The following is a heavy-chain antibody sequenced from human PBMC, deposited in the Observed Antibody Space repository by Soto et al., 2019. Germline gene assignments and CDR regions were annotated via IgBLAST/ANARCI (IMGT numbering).Heavy chain of an antibody. V-gene: IGHV3-30*18. J-gene: IGHJ4*02. D-gene: IGHD3-10*01. CDR1: GFTFSSYG. Sequence: PGGSLRLSCAASGFTFSSYGMHWVRQAPGKGLEWVAVISYDGSNKYYADSVKGRFTISRDNSKNTLYLQMNSLRAEDTAVYYCAKDGTRITMVRGPFDYWGQGTLVTVSS. CDR3: AKDGTRITMVRGPFDY. CDR2: ISYDGSNK.